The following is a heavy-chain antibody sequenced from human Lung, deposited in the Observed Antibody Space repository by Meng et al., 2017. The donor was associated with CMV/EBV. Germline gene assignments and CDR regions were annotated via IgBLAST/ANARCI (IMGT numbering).Heavy chain of an antibody. V-gene: IGHV3-21*01. CDR3: ARGSGYCSSTNCYQNFDY. D-gene: IGHD2-2*01. J-gene: IGHJ4*02. CDR2: ISSSSIQI. CDR1: GFIFSDYS. Sequence: GGSLRLXCTASGFIFSDYSMRWVRQAPGKGLEWVSSISSSSIQIYYADSTKGRFTISRDNDKKSLYLQMNSLRAEDTAVYYCARGSGYCSSTNCYQNFDYWGQGTLVXVSS.